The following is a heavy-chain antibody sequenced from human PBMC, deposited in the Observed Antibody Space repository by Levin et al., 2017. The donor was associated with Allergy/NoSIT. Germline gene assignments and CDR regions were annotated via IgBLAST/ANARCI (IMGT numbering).Heavy chain of an antibody. CDR1: GFSLTTSGVG. V-gene: IGHV2-5*02. Sequence: SGPTLVKPTQTLTLTCTFSGFSLTTSGVGVGWIRQPPGKALEWLALIYWDDDKRYSPSLKSRLTITKDTSRNQVVLTMTNLDPVDTGTYFCLHSPRYNYGYGNFDSWGQGTLVTVSS. CDR2: IYWDDDK. J-gene: IGHJ4*02. D-gene: IGHD5-18*01. CDR3: LHSPRYNYGYGNFDS.